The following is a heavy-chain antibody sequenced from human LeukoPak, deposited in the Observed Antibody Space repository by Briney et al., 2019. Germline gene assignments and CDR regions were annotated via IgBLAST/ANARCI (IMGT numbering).Heavy chain of an antibody. V-gene: IGHV4-59*12. Sequence: PSQTLSLTCTVSGGSMSGYCWSWIRQPPGTRLEWIGYVCDTGSTNYNPSLKSRVTLSVDTSKNQFSLKLSSVTAADTAVYYCARGSTITMTHYWYFDLWGRGTLVTVSS. CDR1: GGSMSGYC. CDR2: VCDTGST. J-gene: IGHJ2*01. CDR3: ARGSTITMTHYWYFDL. D-gene: IGHD3-22*01.